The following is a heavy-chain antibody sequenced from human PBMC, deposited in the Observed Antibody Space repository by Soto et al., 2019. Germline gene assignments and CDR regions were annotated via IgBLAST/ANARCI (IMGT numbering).Heavy chain of an antibody. Sequence: GGSLRLSCAASGFSFSDSGIHWVRQASGKGLEWVGRIRTKSNHYATAYAASVKGRLTISRDDSRNTAYLQMNSLETEDTAVYYCTRLHFIVEPGINYWGQGTLVTVSS. CDR1: GFSFSDSG. J-gene: IGHJ4*02. CDR3: TRLHFIVEPGINY. D-gene: IGHD6-13*01. CDR2: IRTKSNHYAT. V-gene: IGHV3-73*01.